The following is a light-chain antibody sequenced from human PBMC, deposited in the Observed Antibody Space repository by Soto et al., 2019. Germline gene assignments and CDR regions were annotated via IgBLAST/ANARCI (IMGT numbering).Light chain of an antibody. Sequence: IQMTQSPSSLSASVGDRVTITCRASQSISTCLNWYQQKPGKAPNLLIYASSSLQSGVSSRFSGSGSGTDFTLTISSLQPEDFATYYWQQGCSTRWTCGQGTKLELK. J-gene: IGKJ1*01. CDR1: QSISTC. CDR2: ASS. V-gene: IGKV1-39*01. CDR3: QQGCSTRWT.